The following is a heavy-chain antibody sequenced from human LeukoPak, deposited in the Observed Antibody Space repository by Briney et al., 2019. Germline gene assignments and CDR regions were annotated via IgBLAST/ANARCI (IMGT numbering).Heavy chain of an antibody. Sequence: PGGSLRLSCAASGFTVSGNYMSWVRQAPGKGLEWVSVVYTGGSTYYADSVKRRFTTSRDISKNTFYLQMNSLRAEDTAVYYCAKSARGDGYNPYYFNYWGQGTLVTVSS. J-gene: IGHJ4*02. V-gene: IGHV3-53*01. D-gene: IGHD5-24*01. CDR2: VYTGGST. CDR1: GFTVSGNY. CDR3: AKSARGDGYNPYYFNY.